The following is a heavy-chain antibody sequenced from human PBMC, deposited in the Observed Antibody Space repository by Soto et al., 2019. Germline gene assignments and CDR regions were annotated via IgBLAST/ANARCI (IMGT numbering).Heavy chain of an antibody. V-gene: IGHV3-30-3*01. J-gene: IGHJ4*02. CDR3: ARDQGRSITCQLDY. Sequence: HPGGSLRLSCAVPGFTFSTYAMHWVRQAPGKGLEWVAVISYDGSNTYYADSVKGRFTISRDNMLYLQMNSLRAEDTAVYYCARDQGRSITCQLDYWGQGTLVTVSS. CDR2: ISYDGSNT. CDR1: GFTFSTYA. D-gene: IGHD2-2*01.